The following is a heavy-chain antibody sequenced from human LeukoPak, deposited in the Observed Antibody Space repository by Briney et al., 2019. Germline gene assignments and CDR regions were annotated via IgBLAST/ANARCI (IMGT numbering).Heavy chain of an antibody. D-gene: IGHD3-22*01. CDR1: GFTFSSYG. CDR3: AKDSGSSGYPRGFDY. J-gene: IGHJ4*02. CDR2: ISYDGSNK. V-gene: IGHV3-30*18. Sequence: GRSLRLSCAASGFTFSSYGMHWVRQAPGKGLEWVAVISYDGSNKYYADSVKGRFTISRDNSKNTLYLQMNSLRAEDTAVYYCAKDSGSSGYPRGFDYWGQGTLVTVSS.